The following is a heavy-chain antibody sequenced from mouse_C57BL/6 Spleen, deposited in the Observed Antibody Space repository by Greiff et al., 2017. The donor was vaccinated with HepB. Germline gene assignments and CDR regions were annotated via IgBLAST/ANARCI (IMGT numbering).Heavy chain of an antibody. D-gene: IGHD2-2*01. CDR3: ASRGYGYDWAWFAY. CDR2: ISYDGSN. Sequence: EVQLQESGPGLVKPSQSLSLTCSVTGYSITSGYYWNWIRQFPGNKLEWMGYISYDGSNNYNPSLKNRISITRDTSKNQFFLKLNSVTTEDTATYYCASRGYGYDWAWFAYWGQGTLVTVSA. J-gene: IGHJ3*01. V-gene: IGHV3-6*01. CDR1: GYSITSGYY.